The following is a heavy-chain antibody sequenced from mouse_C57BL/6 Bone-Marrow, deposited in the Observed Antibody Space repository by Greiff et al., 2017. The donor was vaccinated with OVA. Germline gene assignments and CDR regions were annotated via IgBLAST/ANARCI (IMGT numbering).Heavy chain of an antibody. Sequence: EVQLQQSGPELVKPGDSVKISCKASGYSFTGYFMNWVMQSHGKSLEWIGRINPYNGDTFYNQKFKGKATLTVDKSSSTAHMELRSLTSEDSAVYYCARPGHGYYLDYWGQGTTLTVSS. CDR3: ARPGHGYYLDY. D-gene: IGHD2-2*01. CDR2: INPYNGDT. CDR1: GYSFTGYF. J-gene: IGHJ2*01. V-gene: IGHV1-20*01.